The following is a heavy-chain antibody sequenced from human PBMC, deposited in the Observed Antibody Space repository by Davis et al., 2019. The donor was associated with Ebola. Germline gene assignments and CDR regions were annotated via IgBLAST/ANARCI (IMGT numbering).Heavy chain of an antibody. CDR1: GYTFTGYH. CDR2: MNPHSGGT. J-gene: IGHJ4*02. Sequence: ASVKVSCKASGYTFTGYHMHWVRQAPGQGLEWMGRMNPHSGGTNYAQKFQGRVTMTRDTSISTAYMELSRLRSDDTAVYYCATFVDTSSDYWGQGTLVTVSS. CDR3: ATFVDTSSDY. D-gene: IGHD5-18*01. V-gene: IGHV1-2*06.